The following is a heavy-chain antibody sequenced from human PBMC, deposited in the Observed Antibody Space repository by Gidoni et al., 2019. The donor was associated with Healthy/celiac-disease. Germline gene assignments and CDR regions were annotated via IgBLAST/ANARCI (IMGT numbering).Heavy chain of an antibody. J-gene: IGHJ6*02. V-gene: IGHV3-30-3*01. Sequence: QVQLVESGGGVVQPGRSLRLSCAASGFTFSSYAMHWVRQAPGKGLEWVAVISYDGSNKYYADSVKGRFTISRDNSKNTLYLQMNSLRAEDTAVYYCARDFTPIYSGYDSIDYYYYGMDVWGQGTTVTVSS. CDR3: ARDFTPIYSGYDSIDYYYYGMDV. CDR1: GFTFSSYA. CDR2: ISYDGSNK. D-gene: IGHD5-12*01.